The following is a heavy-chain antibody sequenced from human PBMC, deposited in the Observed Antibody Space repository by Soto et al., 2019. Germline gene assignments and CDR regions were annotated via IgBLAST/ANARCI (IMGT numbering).Heavy chain of an antibody. D-gene: IGHD5-12*01. CDR3: ARYSGYPYYYYGMDV. CDR2: IYPGDSDT. J-gene: IGHJ6*02. CDR1: GYSFTSYW. Sequence: GESLKISCKGSGYSFTSYWIGWVRQVPGKGLEWMGIIYPGDSDTRYSPSFQGQVTISADKSISTAYLQWSSLKASDTAMYYCARYSGYPYYYYGMDVWGQGTTVTVSS. V-gene: IGHV5-51*01.